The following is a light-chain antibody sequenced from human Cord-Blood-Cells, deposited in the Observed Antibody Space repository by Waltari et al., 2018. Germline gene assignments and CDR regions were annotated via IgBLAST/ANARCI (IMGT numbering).Light chain of an antibody. Sequence: SYGLTQLPSVSVSPGQTARSTCSGEVLGGHYAAWYQQKPGQATELVIYEDSERYPGSPERFSGSTSGNTTTLTISRVLTEDEADYYCLSGDEDNPVFGGGTKLTVL. CDR3: LSGDEDNPV. J-gene: IGLJ3*02. CDR2: EDS. V-gene: IGLV3-22*01. CDR1: VLGGHY.